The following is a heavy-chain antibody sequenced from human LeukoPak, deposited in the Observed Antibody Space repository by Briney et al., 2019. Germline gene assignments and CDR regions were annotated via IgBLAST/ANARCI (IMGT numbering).Heavy chain of an antibody. Sequence: SETLSLTCTVSGYSFSSGYYWSWIRQPPGKGLEWIGEINHSGSTNYNPSLKSRVTISVDTSKNQFSLKLSSVTAADTAVYYCARLPRGAATRRYYYYMDVWGKGTTVTISS. V-gene: IGHV4-34*01. D-gene: IGHD2-15*01. J-gene: IGHJ6*03. CDR2: INHSGST. CDR1: GYSFSSGYY. CDR3: ARLPRGAATRRYYYYMDV.